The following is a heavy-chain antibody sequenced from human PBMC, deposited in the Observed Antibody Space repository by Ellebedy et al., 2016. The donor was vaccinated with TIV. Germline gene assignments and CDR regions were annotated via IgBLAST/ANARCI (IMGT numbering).Heavy chain of an antibody. CDR2: ISSGGSTI. D-gene: IGHD2-8*01. CDR1: GFTFSSYE. V-gene: IGHV3-48*03. J-gene: IGHJ6*02. CDR3: ASRIHGDFYYYGMDV. Sequence: PGGSLRLSCAVSGFTFSSYEMKWVRQAPGKGLEWISYISSGGSTIYYADSVKGRFTISRDNAKNSLYLQMNSLRAEDTAVYYCASRIHGDFYYYGMDVWGQGTTVTVSS.